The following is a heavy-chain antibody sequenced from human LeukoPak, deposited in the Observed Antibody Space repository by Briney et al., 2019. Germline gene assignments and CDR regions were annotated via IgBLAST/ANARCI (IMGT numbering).Heavy chain of an antibody. J-gene: IGHJ4*02. D-gene: IGHD4-17*01. V-gene: IGHV1-2*06. Sequence: ASVKVSCKASGYTFTGYYMHWVRQAPGQGLEWMGRINPNSGGTNYEQKFQGRVTMTRDTSISTAYMELSRLRSDDTAVYYCARTSPTVTTMEDWGQGTLVTVSS. CDR3: ARTSPTVTTMED. CDR2: INPNSGGT. CDR1: GYTFTGYY.